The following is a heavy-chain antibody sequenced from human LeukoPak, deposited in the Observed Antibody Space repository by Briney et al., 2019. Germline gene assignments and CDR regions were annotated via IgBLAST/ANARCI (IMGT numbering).Heavy chain of an antibody. D-gene: IGHD3-10*01. V-gene: IGHV4-59*08. CDR1: GGSISNYY. CDR2: ISYSGST. J-gene: IGHJ4*02. Sequence: PSETLSLTCTVSGGSISNYYWSWIRQPPGKGLEWIGYISYSGSTNYNPSLKSRVTISVDTSKNQFSLKLSSVTAADTAVYYCARAWFGAAFGYWGQGTLVTVSS. CDR3: ARAWFGAAFGY.